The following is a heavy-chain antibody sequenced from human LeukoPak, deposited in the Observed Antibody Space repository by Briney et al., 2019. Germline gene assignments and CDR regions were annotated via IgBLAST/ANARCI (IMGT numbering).Heavy chain of an antibody. Sequence: GGSLRLSCEASGFIFNTYAIYWVRQAPGKGLEWVGRIKSKTDGGTTDYAAPVKGRFTISRDDSKNTLYLQMNSLKTEDTAVYYCTTDGCSSTSCYGGWGYYYGMDVWGQGTTVTVSS. CDR2: IKSKTDGGTT. V-gene: IGHV3-15*01. CDR1: GFIFNTYA. J-gene: IGHJ6*02. D-gene: IGHD2-2*01. CDR3: TTDGCSSTSCYGGWGYYYGMDV.